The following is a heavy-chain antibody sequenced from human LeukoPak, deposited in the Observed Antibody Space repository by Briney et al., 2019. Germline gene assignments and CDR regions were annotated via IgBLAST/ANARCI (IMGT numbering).Heavy chain of an antibody. D-gene: IGHD2-15*01. Sequence: ASVMVSCKASGYTFTSYGISWVRQAPGQELEWMGWISAYNGNTNYAQKLQGRVTMTTDTSTSTAYMELRSLRSDDTAVYYCAREYCSGGSCYREYYFDYWGQGTLVTVSS. V-gene: IGHV1-18*01. CDR2: ISAYNGNT. J-gene: IGHJ4*02. CDR3: AREYCSGGSCYREYYFDY. CDR1: GYTFTSYG.